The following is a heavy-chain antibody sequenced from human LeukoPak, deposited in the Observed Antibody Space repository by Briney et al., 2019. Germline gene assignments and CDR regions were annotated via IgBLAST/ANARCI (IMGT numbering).Heavy chain of an antibody. CDR3: ARCSGSPGWGFDY. V-gene: IGHV4-31*03. CDR2: IYYSGST. Sequence: ASQTLSLTCTVSGGSISSGGYYWSWIRQHPGKGLEWIGYIYYSGSTYYNPSLKSRVTISVDTSKNQFSLKLSSVTAADTTVYYCARCSGSPGWGFDYWGQGTLVTVSS. J-gene: IGHJ4*02. D-gene: IGHD2-2*01. CDR1: GGSISSGGYY.